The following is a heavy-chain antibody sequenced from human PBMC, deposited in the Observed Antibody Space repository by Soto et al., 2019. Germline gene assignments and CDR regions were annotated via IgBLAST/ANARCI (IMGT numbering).Heavy chain of an antibody. CDR2: MNPSSGNT. J-gene: IGHJ3*02. CDR1: GYIFTSYV. Sequence: GASVKVSCKASGYIFTSYVINWVRQATGQGVEWMGWMNPSSGNTGYAQKFQGRVTMTRNTSISTAYMELSSLRSEDTAVYYCAAGATRDAFDIWGQGTMVTVSS. V-gene: IGHV1-8*01. CDR3: AAGATRDAFDI. D-gene: IGHD1-26*01.